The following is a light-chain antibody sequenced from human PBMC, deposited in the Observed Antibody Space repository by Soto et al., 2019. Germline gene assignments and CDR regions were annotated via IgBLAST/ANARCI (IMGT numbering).Light chain of an antibody. V-gene: IGLV7-43*01. Sequence: QAVVTQEPSLTVSPGGTVTLTCASSTGEVTSGHYANWVQQKPGQAPRALIHSTSTKHSWTPARFSGSLLGGKAALTLSTVQPEDEADYYCLLYYGGVQVFGGGTQLTVL. J-gene: IGLJ3*02. CDR1: TGEVTSGHY. CDR2: STS. CDR3: LLYYGGVQV.